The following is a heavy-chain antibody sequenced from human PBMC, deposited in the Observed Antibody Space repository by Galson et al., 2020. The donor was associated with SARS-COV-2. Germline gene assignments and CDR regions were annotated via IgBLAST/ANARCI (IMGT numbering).Heavy chain of an antibody. V-gene: IGHV3-43*01. CDR1: GFTFDDYT. J-gene: IGHJ4*02. D-gene: IGHD2-8*01. Sequence: GGSLRLFCAASGFTFDDYTMHWVRQAPGKGLEWVSLISWDGGSTYYADSVKGRFTISRDNSKNSLYLQMNSLRTEDTALYYCAKDQNHCTNGVCYTDIFDYWGQGTLVTVSS. CDR2: ISWDGGST. CDR3: AKDQNHCTNGVCYTDIFDY.